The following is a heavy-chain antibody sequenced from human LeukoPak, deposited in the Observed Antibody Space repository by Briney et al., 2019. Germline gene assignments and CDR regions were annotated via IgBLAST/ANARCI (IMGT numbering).Heavy chain of an antibody. CDR3: ARAGAIPNYNWFDP. CDR1: GDSVSSNSAA. V-gene: IGHV6-1*01. D-gene: IGHD2-2*01. CDR2: TYYRSKWYN. Sequence: SQTLSLTCAISGDSVSSNSAAWNWLRQSPSRGLEWLGRTYYRSKWYNDYAVSVKSRITINPDTSKNQFSLQLNSVTPEDTAVYYCARAGAIPNYNWFDPWGQGTLVTVSS. J-gene: IGHJ5*02.